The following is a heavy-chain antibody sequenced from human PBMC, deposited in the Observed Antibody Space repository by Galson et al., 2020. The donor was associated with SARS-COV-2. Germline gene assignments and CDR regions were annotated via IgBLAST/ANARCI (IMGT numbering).Heavy chain of an antibody. CDR3: ARVGYYYDSSGYDAFDI. V-gene: IGHV1-18*01. D-gene: IGHD3-22*01. Sequence: ASVKVSCKASGYTFTSYGISWVRQAPGQGLEWMGWISAYNGNTNYAQKLQGRVTMTTDTSTSTAYMELRSLRSDDTAVYYCARVGYYYDSSGYDAFDIWGQGTMVTVSS. CDR1: GYTFTSYG. CDR2: ISAYNGNT. J-gene: IGHJ3*02.